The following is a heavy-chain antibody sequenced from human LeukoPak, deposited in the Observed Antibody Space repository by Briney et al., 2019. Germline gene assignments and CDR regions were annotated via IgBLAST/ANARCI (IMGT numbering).Heavy chain of an antibody. Sequence: GGSLRLSCAASGFTFTNYEMNWVRQAPGKGLEWVSYISSSTSTIYYADSVKGRFTISRDNSKNTLYLQMNSLRAEDTSFYYCAKDTFTVTMIGGFDYWGQGTLVTVSS. V-gene: IGHV3-48*03. CDR1: GFTFTNYE. D-gene: IGHD3-22*01. CDR3: AKDTFTVTMIGGFDY. CDR2: ISSSTSTI. J-gene: IGHJ4*02.